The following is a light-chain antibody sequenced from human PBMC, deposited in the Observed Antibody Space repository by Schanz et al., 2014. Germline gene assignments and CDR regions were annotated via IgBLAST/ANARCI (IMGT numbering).Light chain of an antibody. V-gene: IGKV3-20*01. CDR1: QSVSSY. Sequence: EIVMTQSPATLSLSPGDRATLSCRASQSVSSYLAWYQQKPGQAPRLLIYGASSRATGIPDRFSGSGSGTDFTLTISRLEPEDFAVYYCQQYGSSPPLTFGGGTKVEIK. J-gene: IGKJ4*01. CDR3: QQYGSSPPLT. CDR2: GAS.